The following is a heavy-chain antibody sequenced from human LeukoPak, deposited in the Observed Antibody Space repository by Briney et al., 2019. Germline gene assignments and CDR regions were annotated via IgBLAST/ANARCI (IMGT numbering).Heavy chain of an antibody. V-gene: IGHV4-61*05. D-gene: IGHD3-9*01. CDR3: ARANYDILTGYSGNWFDP. CDR2: IYYSGST. CDR1: GGSISSNTYY. Sequence: PSETLSLTCTVSGGSISSNTYYWGWIRQPPGKGLEWIGYIYYSGSTNYNPSLKSRVTISVDTSKNQFSLKLSSVTAADTAVYYCARANYDILTGYSGNWFDPWGQGTLVTVSS. J-gene: IGHJ5*02.